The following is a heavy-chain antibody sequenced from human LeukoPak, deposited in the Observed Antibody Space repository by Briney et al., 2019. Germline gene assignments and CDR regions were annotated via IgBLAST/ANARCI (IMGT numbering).Heavy chain of an antibody. V-gene: IGHV3-23*01. D-gene: IGHD2-2*02. CDR3: AKGRGAYCSSTSCYRPIDY. CDR1: GFTFSSYA. CDR2: ISGSGGST. J-gene: IGHJ4*02. Sequence: GGSLRLSCAASGFTFSSYAMSWVRQAPGKGLEWVSAISGSGGSTYYADSVKGRLTISRDNSKNTLYLQMNSLRAEDTAVYYYAKGRGAYCSSTSCYRPIDYWGQGTLVTVSS.